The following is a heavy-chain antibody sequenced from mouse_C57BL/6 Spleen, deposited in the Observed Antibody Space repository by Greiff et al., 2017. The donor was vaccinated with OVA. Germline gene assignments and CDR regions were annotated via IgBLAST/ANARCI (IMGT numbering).Heavy chain of an antibody. J-gene: IGHJ3*01. V-gene: IGHV14-4*01. CDR3: TTYDGYYFFAY. D-gene: IGHD2-3*01. CDR1: GFNFKVDY. CDR2: IDPENGDT. Sequence: VQLKESGAALVRPGASVKLSCTASGFNFKVDYMHWVKQRPYQGLEWIGWIDPENGDTEYASKFQGKATITADTSSNTAYLQLSSLTSEDTAVYYCTTYDGYYFFAYWGQGTLVTVSA.